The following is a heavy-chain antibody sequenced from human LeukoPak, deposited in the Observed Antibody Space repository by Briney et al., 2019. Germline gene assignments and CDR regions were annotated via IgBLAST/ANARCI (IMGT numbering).Heavy chain of an antibody. Sequence: SETLSLTCTVSGGSVSSGNYYWSWSRQPAGKGLGWIGRIYTSGSTNYNPSLKSRVTISVDTSKNQFSLKLSSVTAADTAVYYCARGHDWFDPWGQGTLVTVSS. CDR2: IYTSGST. V-gene: IGHV4-61*02. CDR3: ARGHDWFDP. J-gene: IGHJ5*02. CDR1: GGSVSSGNYY.